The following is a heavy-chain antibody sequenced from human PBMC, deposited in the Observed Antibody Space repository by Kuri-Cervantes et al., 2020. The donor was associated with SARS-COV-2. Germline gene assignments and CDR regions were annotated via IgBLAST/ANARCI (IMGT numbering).Heavy chain of an antibody. J-gene: IGHJ6*03. D-gene: IGHD2-2*01. CDR2: VSYSGSA. Sequence: GSLRLSCTVSGDSISNTNYYWGWIRQPPGKGLEWIGSVSYSGSAYYNPSLKSRVTISVDTSKNQFSLKVSSVTAADTAVYYCARNNRYCASTSCYRAHYMDVWGKGTTVTVSS. CDR3: ARNNRYCASTSCYRAHYMDV. V-gene: IGHV4-39*01. CDR1: GDSISNTNYY.